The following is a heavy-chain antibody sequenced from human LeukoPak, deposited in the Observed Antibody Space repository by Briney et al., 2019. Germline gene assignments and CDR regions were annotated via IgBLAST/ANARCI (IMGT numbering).Heavy chain of an antibody. D-gene: IGHD3-10*01. V-gene: IGHV3-23*01. Sequence: GGSLRLSCAASGFTFSNYGINWVRQDPGEGLEWVSGISGSGGFTYYADSVKGRFTISRDNSNNTLSLQMNSLRAEDTAIYYCAIEERLRFGAMYFDYWGQGTLVTVSS. CDR1: GFTFSNYG. CDR2: ISGSGGFT. CDR3: AIEERLRFGAMYFDY. J-gene: IGHJ4*02.